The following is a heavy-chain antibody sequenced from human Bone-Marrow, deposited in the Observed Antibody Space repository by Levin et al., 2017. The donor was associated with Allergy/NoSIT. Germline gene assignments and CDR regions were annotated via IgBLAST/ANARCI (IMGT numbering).Heavy chain of an antibody. Sequence: PGGSLRLSCDVSGFNFSDYAMHWVRQAAGKGLEWVSSISWNRGRVVYADSVKGRFTISRDNAKNSLYLQLNSLRPEDTALYYCAKALGSCSSGDCLDDGFDLWGQGTMVIVSS. CDR2: ISWNRGRV. CDR1: GFNFSDYA. D-gene: IGHD2-21*02. V-gene: IGHV3-9*01. CDR3: AKALGSCSSGDCLDDGFDL. J-gene: IGHJ3*01.